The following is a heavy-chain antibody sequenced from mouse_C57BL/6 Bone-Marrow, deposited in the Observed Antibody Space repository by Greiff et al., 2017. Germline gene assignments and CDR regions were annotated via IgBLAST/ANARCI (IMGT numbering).Heavy chain of an antibody. CDR3: VREGESLYYYAMDY. V-gene: IGHV10-3*01. CDR1: GFTFNTYA. CDR2: ISSKSSNYAT. Sequence: EVLLVESGGGLVQPKGSLKLSCAASGFTFNTYAMHWVRQAPGKGLEWVARISSKSSNYATYYADSVKDRFTISRDVSQSMIYLRMNNLNTEDTAMCYCVREGESLYYYAMDYWGQGTSVTVSS. J-gene: IGHJ4*01.